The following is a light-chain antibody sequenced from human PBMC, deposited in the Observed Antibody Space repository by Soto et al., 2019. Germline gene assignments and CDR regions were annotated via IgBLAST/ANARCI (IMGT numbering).Light chain of an antibody. Sequence: DIQMTQSPSTLSASVGDRVTITCRASQSISTWLAWYQQKPGNAPKLLIFDASNLESGVPSRFSGSGSGTEFTLTIDSLQPDDFATYYCQQNNSDSRTFGQGTKVDI. V-gene: IGKV1-5*01. CDR2: DAS. J-gene: IGKJ1*01. CDR1: QSISTW. CDR3: QQNNSDSRT.